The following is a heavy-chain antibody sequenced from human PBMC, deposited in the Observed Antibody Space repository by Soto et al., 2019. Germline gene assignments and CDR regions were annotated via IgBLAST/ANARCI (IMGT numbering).Heavy chain of an antibody. Sequence: PAETLSLTCTVSGGSISSYYWGWIRQPPGKGLEWIGSIYYSGSTYYNPALKSRGTISVDTSKNQFSLKLSSVTAADTAVFYCGRQIARFVTYYYYGMDVWGQGTTVTVSS. CDR1: GGSISSYY. CDR2: IYYSGST. J-gene: IGHJ6*02. V-gene: IGHV4-39*01. CDR3: GRQIARFVTYYYYGMDV. D-gene: IGHD2-21*01.